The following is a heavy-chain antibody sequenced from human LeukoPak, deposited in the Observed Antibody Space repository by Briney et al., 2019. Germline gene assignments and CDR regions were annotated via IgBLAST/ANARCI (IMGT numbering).Heavy chain of an antibody. V-gene: IGHV3-30*18. CDR3: AKDLYQQWLGAFDY. J-gene: IGHJ4*02. CDR2: ISYDGSNK. CDR1: GFTFSSYG. Sequence: PGGSLRLSCAASGFTFSSYGMHWVRQAPGKGLEWVAVISYDGSNKYYADSVKGRFTISRDNSKNTLYLQMNSLRAEDTAVYYCAKDLYQQWLGAFDYWGQGTLVTVSS. D-gene: IGHD6-19*01.